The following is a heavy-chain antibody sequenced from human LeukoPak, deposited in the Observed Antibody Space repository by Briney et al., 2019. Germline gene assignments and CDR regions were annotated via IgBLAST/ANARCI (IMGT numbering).Heavy chain of an antibody. CDR3: ARGAERWLQWGTFDY. CDR2: IIPIFGTA. CDR1: GYTFTSYD. D-gene: IGHD5-24*01. V-gene: IGHV1-69*13. Sequence: SVKVSCRASGYTFTSYDINWVRQAPGQGLEWMGGIIPIFGTANYAQKFQGRVTITADESTSTAYMELSSLRSEDTAVYYCARGAERWLQWGTFDYWGQGTLVTVSS. J-gene: IGHJ4*02.